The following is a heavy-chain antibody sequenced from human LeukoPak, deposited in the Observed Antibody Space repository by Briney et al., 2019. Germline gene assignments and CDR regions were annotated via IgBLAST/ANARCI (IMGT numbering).Heavy chain of an antibody. V-gene: IGHV4-38-2*02. CDR3: ARGGGGPSAFYGWFDY. CDR1: GYSMGTGYN. Sequence: SDTLSLTCIVSGYSMGTGYNWGWIRQPPGKGLEWIWIIFHSETTYHNPSLKSRVTMSMDKAKNQFSLTLNSVTAADTAIYYCARGGGGPSAFYGWFDYWGQGTQVTVSS. J-gene: IGHJ4*02. D-gene: IGHD2-8*02. CDR2: IFHSETT.